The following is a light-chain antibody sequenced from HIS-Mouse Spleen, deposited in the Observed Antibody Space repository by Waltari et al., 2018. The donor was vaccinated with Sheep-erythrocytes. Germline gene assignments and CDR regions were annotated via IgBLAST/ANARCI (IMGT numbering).Light chain of an antibody. CDR1: SSDVGGYNY. Sequence: QSALTRPASVSGSPGQSITISCTGTSSDVGGYNYVSWYQQHPGKAPKLMIYDVSIRPSGVSNRFSGSKSGNTASLTISGLQAEDEADYYCSSYTSSSTVFGGGTKLTVL. J-gene: IGLJ2*01. V-gene: IGLV2-14*03. CDR3: SSYTSSSTV. CDR2: DVS.